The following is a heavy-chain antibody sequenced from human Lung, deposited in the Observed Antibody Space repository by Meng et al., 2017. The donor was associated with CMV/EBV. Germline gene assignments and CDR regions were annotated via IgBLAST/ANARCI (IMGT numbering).Heavy chain of an antibody. CDR2: ISSSSSYI. D-gene: IGHD3-9*01. CDR3: ARDPDPYYDILTGYSDDAFDI. V-gene: IGHV3-21*01. CDR1: GFTFSSYS. J-gene: IGHJ3*02. Sequence: GEXXTISCAASGFTFSSYSMNWVRQAPGKGLEWVSSISSSSSYIYYADSVKGRFTISRDNAKNSLYLQMNSLRAEDTAVYYCARDPDPYYDILTGYSDDAFDIWXQGTXVTVSS.